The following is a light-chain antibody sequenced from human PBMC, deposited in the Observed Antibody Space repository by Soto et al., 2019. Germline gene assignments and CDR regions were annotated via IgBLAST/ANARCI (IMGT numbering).Light chain of an antibody. J-gene: IGKJ1*01. CDR2: LGS. CDR3: MQALQTPWT. Sequence: DIVLTQSPLSLPVTPGEPASISCRSSQSLLQSNGNHYLDWYLQKPGQSPQVLIYLGSNRASGVPDRVSGSESGTDFTLKISRVEAEDVGVYYSMQALQTPWTFGQGTKVEIK. CDR1: QSLLQSNGNHY. V-gene: IGKV2-28*01.